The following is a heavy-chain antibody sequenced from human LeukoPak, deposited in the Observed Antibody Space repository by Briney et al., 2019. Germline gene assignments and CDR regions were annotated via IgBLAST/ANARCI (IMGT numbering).Heavy chain of an antibody. J-gene: IGHJ4*02. D-gene: IGHD2/OR15-2a*01. CDR3: ARYPLSHSNNRHYYFDY. Sequence: ASVKVSCKASGYTFTSYGISWVRQAPGQGLEWMGWISAYNGNTNYAQKLQGRVTMTTDTSTSTAYMELRSLRSDDTAVYYCARYPLSHSNNRHYYFDYWGQGTLLTVSA. V-gene: IGHV1-18*01. CDR1: GYTFTSYG. CDR2: ISAYNGNT.